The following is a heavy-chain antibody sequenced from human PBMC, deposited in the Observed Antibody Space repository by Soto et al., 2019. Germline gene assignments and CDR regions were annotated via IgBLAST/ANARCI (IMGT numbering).Heavy chain of an antibody. V-gene: IGHV3-33*01. CDR1: GFTFSSYG. J-gene: IGHJ4*02. CDR3: ARYGIAVAEYYFDY. CDR2: IWYDGSNK. D-gene: IGHD6-19*01. Sequence: PGGSLRLSCAASGFTFSSYGMHWVRQAPGKGLEWVAVIWYDGSNKYYADSVKGRFTISRDNSKNTLYLQMNSLRAEDTAVYYCARYGIAVAEYYFDYWGQGTLVTVSS.